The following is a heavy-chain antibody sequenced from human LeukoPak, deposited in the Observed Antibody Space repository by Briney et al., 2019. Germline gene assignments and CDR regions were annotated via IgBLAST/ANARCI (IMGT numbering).Heavy chain of an antibody. CDR1: GYSFTSYW. D-gene: IGHD3-22*01. J-gene: IGHJ4*02. Sequence: GESLKTSCKGSGYSFTSYWIGWVRQMPGKGLEWMGIIYPGDSDTRHSPSFQGKVTISADKSSSTAYLQWSSLKASDTAMYYCASPDYYDSSGYSPGVGYWGQGTLVTVSS. CDR3: ASPDYYDSSGYSPGVGY. V-gene: IGHV5-51*01. CDR2: IYPGDSDT.